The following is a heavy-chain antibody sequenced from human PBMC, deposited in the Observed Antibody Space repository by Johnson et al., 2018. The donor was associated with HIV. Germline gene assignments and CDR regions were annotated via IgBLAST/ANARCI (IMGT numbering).Heavy chain of an antibody. CDR2: ISYDGSNK. D-gene: IGHD6-13*01. Sequence: QVQLVESGGGVVQPGRSLRLSCAASGFTFSSYAMHWVRQAPGKGLEWVAVISYDGSNKYYADSVKGRVTISRDNSKNTLYLQMNSLRAEDTAIYYCAKEGRGIPMGAFDIWGQGTMVTVSS. V-gene: IGHV3-30-3*01. CDR3: AKEGRGIPMGAFDI. J-gene: IGHJ3*02. CDR1: GFTFSSYA.